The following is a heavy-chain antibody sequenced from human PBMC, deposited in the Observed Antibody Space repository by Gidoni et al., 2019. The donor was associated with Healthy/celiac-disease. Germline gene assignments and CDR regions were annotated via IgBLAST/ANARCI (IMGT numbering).Heavy chain of an antibody. CDR1: GFTFDDYA. D-gene: IGHD4-17*01. CDR2: ISWNSGSI. J-gene: IGHJ6*02. V-gene: IGHV3-9*01. Sequence: EVQLVESGGGLVQPGRSLRLSCAASGFTFDDYAMHWVRQAPGKGLEWVSGISWNSGSIGYADSVKGRFTISRDNAKNSLYLQMNSLRAEDTALYYCAKDLSRLPYYYYGMDVWGQGTTVTVSS. CDR3: AKDLSRLPYYYYGMDV.